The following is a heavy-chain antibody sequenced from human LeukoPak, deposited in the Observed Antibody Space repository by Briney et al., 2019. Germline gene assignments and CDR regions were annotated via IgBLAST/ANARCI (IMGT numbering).Heavy chain of an antibody. J-gene: IGHJ4*02. CDR3: ARHTLYDFWSGYHNFDY. CDR1: GGSISSSSYY. Sequence: SETLSLTCTVSGGSISSSSYYWGWIRQPPGKGLEWIGSIYYSGSTYYNPSLKSRVTISVDTSKNQFSLKLSSVTAADTAVYYCARHTLYDFWSGYHNFDYWGQGTLVTVSS. CDR2: IYYSGST. V-gene: IGHV4-39*01. D-gene: IGHD3-3*01.